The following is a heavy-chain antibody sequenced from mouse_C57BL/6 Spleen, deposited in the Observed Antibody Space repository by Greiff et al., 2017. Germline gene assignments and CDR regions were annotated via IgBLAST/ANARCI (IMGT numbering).Heavy chain of an antibody. CDR3: ASSGTGDYYYAMDY. CDR1: GFTFTDYY. Sequence: DVKLQESGGGLVQPGGSLSLSCAASGFTFTDYYMSWVRQPPGKALEWLGFIRNKANGYTTEYSASVKGRFTISRDNSQSILYLQMNALRAEDSATYYCASSGTGDYYYAMDYWGQGTSVTVSS. J-gene: IGHJ4*01. CDR2: IRNKANGYTT. V-gene: IGHV7-3*01. D-gene: IGHD3-3*01.